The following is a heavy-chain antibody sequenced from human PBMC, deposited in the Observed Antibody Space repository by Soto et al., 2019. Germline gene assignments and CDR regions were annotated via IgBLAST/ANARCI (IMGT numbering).Heavy chain of an antibody. D-gene: IGHD7-27*01. CDR3: ARATNWENWYFDL. Sequence: EVQLVESGGGLVQPGGSLRLSCAASGFTFSSYWMHWVRQAPGKGLVWVSRINGDGSSTSYADSVKGRFTISRDNAKNTLYLQMNSLRAEDTAVYYCARATNWENWYFDLWGRGTLVTVSS. CDR2: INGDGSST. V-gene: IGHV3-74*01. J-gene: IGHJ2*01. CDR1: GFTFSSYW.